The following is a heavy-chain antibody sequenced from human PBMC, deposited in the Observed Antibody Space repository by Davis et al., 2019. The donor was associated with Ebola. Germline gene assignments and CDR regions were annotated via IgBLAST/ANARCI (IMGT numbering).Heavy chain of an antibody. CDR2: INHSGST. Sequence: SETLSLTCAVYGGSFSGYYWSWIRQPPGKGLEWIGEINHSGSTYYNPSLKSRVTISVDTSKNQFSLKLSSVTAADTAVYYCARGPQGYCSSTSCYKAYYYYGMDVWGQGTTVTVSS. CDR3: ARGPQGYCSSTSCYKAYYYYGMDV. CDR1: GGSFSGYY. V-gene: IGHV4-34*01. D-gene: IGHD2-2*02. J-gene: IGHJ6*02.